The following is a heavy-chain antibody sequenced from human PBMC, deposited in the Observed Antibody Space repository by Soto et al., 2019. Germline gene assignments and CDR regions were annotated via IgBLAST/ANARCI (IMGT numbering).Heavy chain of an antibody. D-gene: IGHD3-10*01. CDR2: VSSSADAT. Sequence: EVQLLESGGGLVKPGGSLGLPCAAPGFSFSGFALAWSPQAPGKGLEWVSTVSSSADATQYADSVKGRFTISRDNSKNTLYLEMNNLGDEDTATYYCAKSYFFSWYDSWGQGTLVTVSS. CDR1: GFSFSGFA. CDR3: AKSYFFSWYDS. V-gene: IGHV3-23*01. J-gene: IGHJ5*01.